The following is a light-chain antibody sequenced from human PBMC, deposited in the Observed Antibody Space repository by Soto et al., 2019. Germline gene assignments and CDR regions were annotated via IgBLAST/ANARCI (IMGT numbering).Light chain of an antibody. V-gene: IGKV1-39*01. CDR3: QQSYSTTHT. CDR1: QSISSY. Sequence: DIQMTQSPSSLSTSVGDRVTITCRASQSISSYLNWYHQKPGKAPKLLIYAASSLQSGVPSRLSGSGYGTDLTLTISSLQNEDFETYYCQQSYSTTHTFGQGTRLEIK. J-gene: IGKJ5*01. CDR2: AAS.